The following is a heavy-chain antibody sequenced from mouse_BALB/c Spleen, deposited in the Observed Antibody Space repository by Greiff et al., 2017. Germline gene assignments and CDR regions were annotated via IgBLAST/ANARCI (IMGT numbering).Heavy chain of an antibody. J-gene: IGHJ4*01. Sequence: EVQRVESGGGLVKPGGSLKLSCAASGFTFSSYTMSWVRQTPEKRLEWVATISSGGSYTYYPDSVKGRFTISRDNAKNTLYLQMSSLKSEDTAMYYCTRITTVVATEAMDYWGQGTSVTVSS. CDR1: GFTFSSYT. CDR2: ISSGGSYT. CDR3: TRITTVVATEAMDY. V-gene: IGHV5-6-4*01. D-gene: IGHD1-1*01.